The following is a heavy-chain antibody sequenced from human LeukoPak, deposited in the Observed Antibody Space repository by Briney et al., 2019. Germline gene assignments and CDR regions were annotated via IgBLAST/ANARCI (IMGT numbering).Heavy chain of an antibody. CDR3: AKDTYGRFPSHHLDY. Sequence: GGSLRLSCAASGFTFGSYAMSWVRQAPGKGLEWVSAISGSGGSTYYADSVKGRFTISRDNSKNTLYLQMNSLRAEDTAVYYCAKDTYGRFPSHHLDYWGQGTLVTVSS. J-gene: IGHJ4*02. CDR2: ISGSGGST. V-gene: IGHV3-23*01. CDR1: GFTFGSYA. D-gene: IGHD4-17*01.